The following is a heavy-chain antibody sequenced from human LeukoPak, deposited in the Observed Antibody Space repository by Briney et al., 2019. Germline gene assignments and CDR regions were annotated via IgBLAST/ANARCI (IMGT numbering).Heavy chain of an antibody. J-gene: IGHJ4*02. CDR1: HYSISSNYY. V-gene: IGHV4-38-2*02. D-gene: IGHD3-22*01. Sequence: SETLSLTCTVSHYSISSNYYWGWIRQPPGKGLEWIGSIYHSGSTYDNPSLKSRVTISVDTSKNQFSLKWTSVTAADTAVYYCARSSGYMSYWGQGTLVTVST. CDR3: ARSSGYMSY. CDR2: IYHSGST.